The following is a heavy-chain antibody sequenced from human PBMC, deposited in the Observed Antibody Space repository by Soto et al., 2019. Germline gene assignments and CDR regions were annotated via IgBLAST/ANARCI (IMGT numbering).Heavy chain of an antibody. Sequence: GGSLRLSCAASGFTFSSYGMHWVRQAPGKGLEWVSLISNDGSNKYYADSVMGRFTISRDNSKNSLYLQMNSLRAEDTAVYYCVMGYTGYLQSGLADWGHGSLVPVYS. CDR1: GFTFSSYG. CDR2: ISNDGSNK. D-gene: IGHD5-12*01. V-gene: IGHV3-30*03. J-gene: IGHJ4*01. CDR3: VMGYTGYLQSGLAD.